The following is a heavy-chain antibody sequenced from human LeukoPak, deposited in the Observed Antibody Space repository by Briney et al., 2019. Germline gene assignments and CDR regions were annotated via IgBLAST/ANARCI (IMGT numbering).Heavy chain of an antibody. Sequence: GGSLRLSCAASGFTFSSYAMSWVRQAPGKGLEWVSAISGSGGSTYHADSVKGRFTISRDNSKNTLYLQMNSLRAEDTAVYYCAKDFPPYYYDSSGYYSNWGQGTMVTVSS. V-gene: IGHV3-23*01. CDR3: AKDFPPYYYDSSGYYSN. J-gene: IGHJ3*01. D-gene: IGHD3-22*01. CDR2: ISGSGGST. CDR1: GFTFSSYA.